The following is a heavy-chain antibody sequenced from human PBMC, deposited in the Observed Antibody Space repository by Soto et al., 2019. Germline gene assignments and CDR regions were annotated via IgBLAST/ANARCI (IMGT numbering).Heavy chain of an antibody. D-gene: IGHD3-16*02. Sequence: VQLLESGGGLVQPGGSLRLSCAASGFTFSSYAMSWVRQAPGKGLEWVSAISGSGGSTYYAHSVKGRFTISRDNAKNTLYLQMNSLRAEDTAVYYCAKDLFGGVIVQFDCWGQGTLVTVSS. V-gene: IGHV3-23*01. CDR2: ISGSGGST. CDR1: GFTFSSYA. J-gene: IGHJ4*02. CDR3: AKDLFGGVIVQFDC.